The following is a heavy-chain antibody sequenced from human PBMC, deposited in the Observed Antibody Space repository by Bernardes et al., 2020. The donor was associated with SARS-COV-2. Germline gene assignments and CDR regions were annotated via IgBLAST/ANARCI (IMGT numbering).Heavy chain of an antibody. J-gene: IGHJ6*02. CDR3: ARGVVVITNTYYYYYYGMDV. V-gene: IGHV4-34*01. CDR2: INHSGST. Sequence: SETLFLTCAVYRGSFSGYYWSWIRQPPGKGLEWSGEINHSGSTNYNPSLKSRVTISVDTSKNQLSLKLSSVTAADTAVYYCARGVVVITNTYYYYYYGMDVWGQGTTVTVSS. D-gene: IGHD3-22*01. CDR1: RGSFSGYY.